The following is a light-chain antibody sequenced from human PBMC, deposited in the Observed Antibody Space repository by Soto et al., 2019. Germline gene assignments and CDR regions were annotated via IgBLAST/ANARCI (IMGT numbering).Light chain of an antibody. J-gene: IGKJ1*01. CDR3: QQDNNWPRT. V-gene: IGKV3-15*01. CDR1: QSVSSN. CDR2: GAS. Sequence: EIVMTQSPATLSVYPGERATLSCRASQSVSSNLAWYQQKPGQAPRLLIYGASTRATGIPARFSGSGSGTEFTLTISSLQSEDFAVYYCQQDNNWPRTFGQGTKV.